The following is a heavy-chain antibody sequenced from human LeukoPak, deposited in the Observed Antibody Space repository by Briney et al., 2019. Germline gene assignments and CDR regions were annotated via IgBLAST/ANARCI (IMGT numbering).Heavy chain of an antibody. CDR1: GGSISSSNW. V-gene: IGHV4-4*02. CDR3: ARGKEYSSAWYYYYYYMDV. D-gene: IGHD6-6*01. CDR2: IYHNGST. J-gene: IGHJ6*03. Sequence: PSGTLSLTCAVSGGSISSSNWWSWVRQPPGKGLEWIGKIYHNGSTNYNPSLKSRVTISVDTSKNQFSLKLSSVTAADTAVYYCARGKEYSSAWYYYYYYMDVWGKGTTVTVSS.